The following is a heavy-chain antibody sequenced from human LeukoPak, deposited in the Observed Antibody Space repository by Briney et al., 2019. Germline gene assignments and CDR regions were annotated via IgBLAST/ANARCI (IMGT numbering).Heavy chain of an antibody. CDR3: TTFYHEYSPY. CDR2: IKSNADGGTP. J-gene: IGHJ4*02. Sequence: GGSLGLSCAASGFSFMNAWMIWVRQAPGKGLEWVGRIKSNADGGTPDYAAPARGRFTISRDDSRNTLYLQMNSLKTEDTAVYYCTTFYHEYSPYWGRGTLVTVSS. D-gene: IGHD2/OR15-2a*01. CDR1: GFSFMNAW. V-gene: IGHV3-15*01.